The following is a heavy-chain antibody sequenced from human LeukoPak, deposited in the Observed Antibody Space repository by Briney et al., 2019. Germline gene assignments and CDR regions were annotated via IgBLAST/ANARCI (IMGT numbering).Heavy chain of an antibody. J-gene: IGHJ4*02. CDR3: AKDTYRYSSTIDY. Sequence: GGSLRLSCAASGFTFSDYYMSWIRQAPGKGVEWVSYISSSGSTIYYADSVKGRFTISRDNAKNSLYLQMNSLRAEDTALYYCAKDTYRYSSTIDYWGQGTLVTVSS. CDR2: ISSSGSTI. D-gene: IGHD6-13*01. CDR1: GFTFSDYY. V-gene: IGHV3-11*01.